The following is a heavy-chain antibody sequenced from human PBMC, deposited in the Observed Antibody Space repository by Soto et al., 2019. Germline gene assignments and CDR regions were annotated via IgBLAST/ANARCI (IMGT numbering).Heavy chain of an antibody. Sequence: PGGSLRLSCAASGFTFSSYSMNWVRQAPGKGLEWVSSISSSSSYIYYADSVKGRFTISRDNAKNSLYLQMNSLRAEDTAVYYCARDPNPYSSGWYVWLDPWGQGTLVTVSS. CDR2: ISSSSSYI. CDR3: ARDPNPYSSGWYVWLDP. D-gene: IGHD6-19*01. CDR1: GFTFSSYS. J-gene: IGHJ5*02. V-gene: IGHV3-21*01.